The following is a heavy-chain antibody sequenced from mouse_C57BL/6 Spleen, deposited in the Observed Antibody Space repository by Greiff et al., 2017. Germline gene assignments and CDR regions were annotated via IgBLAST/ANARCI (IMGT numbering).Heavy chain of an antibody. Sequence: EVQGVESGGGLVQPGGSMTLSCVASGFTFSNYWMNWVRQSPEQGLEWVAQIRLASANYATHYAESVKGRFTISRDDSKRSVYLQMNNVSAEDSGIYYCTGGKYFDVWGTGTTVTVSS. J-gene: IGHJ1*03. CDR1: GFTFSNYW. CDR3: TGGKYFDV. V-gene: IGHV6-3*01. CDR2: IRLASANYAT.